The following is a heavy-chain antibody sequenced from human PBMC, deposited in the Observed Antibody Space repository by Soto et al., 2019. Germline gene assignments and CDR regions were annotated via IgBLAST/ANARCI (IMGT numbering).Heavy chain of an antibody. CDR2: IYYSGST. CDR3: ARVCGGDCHNAFEI. Sequence: QVQLQESGPGLVKPSQTLSLTCTVSGGSISSGGYYWSWIRQHPGKGLEWIGYIYYSGSTYYNPSLKSRVTISVDPSKNQFSLKLSSVTAADTAVYYCARVCGGDCHNAFEIWGQGTMVTVSS. CDR1: GGSISSGGYY. D-gene: IGHD2-21*02. V-gene: IGHV4-31*03. J-gene: IGHJ3*02.